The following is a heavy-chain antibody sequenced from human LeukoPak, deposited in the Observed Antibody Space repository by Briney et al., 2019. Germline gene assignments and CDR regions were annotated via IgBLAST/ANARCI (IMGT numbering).Heavy chain of an antibody. J-gene: IGHJ4*02. D-gene: IGHD6-13*01. CDR3: AKDPGNPKPGIAAAGQDY. CDR1: GFTFSSYA. V-gene: IGHV3-23*01. CDR2: ISGSGGST. Sequence: LAGGSLRLSCAASGFTFSSYAMSWVRQAPGKGLEWVSAISGSGGSTYYADSVKGRFTISRDNSKNTLHLQMNSLRAEDTAVYYCAKDPGNPKPGIAAAGQDYWGQGTLVTVSS.